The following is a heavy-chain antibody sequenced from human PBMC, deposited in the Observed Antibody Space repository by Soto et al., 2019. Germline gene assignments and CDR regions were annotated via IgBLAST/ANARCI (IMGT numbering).Heavy chain of an antibody. D-gene: IGHD6-13*01. V-gene: IGHV3-9*01. Sequence: SLRLSCAASGFTFDDYAMHWVRQAPGKGLEWVSGISWNSGSIGYADSVKGRFTISRDNAKNSLYLQMNSLRAEDTALYYCAKCLVPYYYHGMDVWGQGTTVTVSS. CDR3: AKCLVPYYYHGMDV. CDR1: GFTFDDYA. J-gene: IGHJ6*02. CDR2: ISWNSGSI.